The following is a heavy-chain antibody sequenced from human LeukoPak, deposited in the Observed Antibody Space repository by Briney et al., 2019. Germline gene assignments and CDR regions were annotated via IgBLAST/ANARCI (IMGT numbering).Heavy chain of an antibody. CDR2: IIPILGIA. CDR1: GGTFSSYA. V-gene: IGHV1-69*04. Sequence: SVKVSCKASGGTFSSYAISWVRQAPGQGLEWMGRIIPILGIANYAQKFQGRVTITADKSTSTAYMELSSLRSEDTAVYYCAREPSPRGKIVATYFDYWGQGTLVTVSS. D-gene: IGHD5-12*01. J-gene: IGHJ4*02. CDR3: AREPSPRGKIVATYFDY.